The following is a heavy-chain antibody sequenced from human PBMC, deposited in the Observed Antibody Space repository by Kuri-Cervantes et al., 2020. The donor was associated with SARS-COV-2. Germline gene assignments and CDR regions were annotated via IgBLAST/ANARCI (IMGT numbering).Heavy chain of an antibody. Sequence: LSLTCAVYGGSFSGYYWSWIRQPPGKGLEWIGEINHSGSTNYNPSLKSRVTISVDTSKNQFSLKLSSVTAADTAVYYCARDDSVNKHGMDVWGQGTTVTVSS. V-gene: IGHV4-34*01. CDR1: GGSFSGYY. J-gene: IGHJ6*02. CDR2: INHSGST. CDR3: ARDDSVNKHGMDV. D-gene: IGHD3-3*01.